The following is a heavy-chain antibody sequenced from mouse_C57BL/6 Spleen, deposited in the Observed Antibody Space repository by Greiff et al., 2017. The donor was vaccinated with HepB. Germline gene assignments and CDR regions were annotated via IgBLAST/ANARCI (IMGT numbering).Heavy chain of an antibody. CDR1: GYTFTSYG. Sequence: QVQLQRSGAELARPGASVKLSCKASGYTFTSYGISWVKQRTGQRLEWIGEIYPRSGNTYYNEKFKGKATLTADKSSSTAYMELRSLTSEDSAVYFCATVTTRFAYWGQGTLVTVSA. D-gene: IGHD2-12*01. J-gene: IGHJ3*01. CDR3: ATVTTRFAY. V-gene: IGHV1-81*01. CDR2: IYPRSGNT.